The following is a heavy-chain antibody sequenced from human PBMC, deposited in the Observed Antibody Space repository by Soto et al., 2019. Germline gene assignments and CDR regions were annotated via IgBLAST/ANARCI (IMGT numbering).Heavy chain of an antibody. CDR2: IYYSGST. CDR3: ASGPMTTATMWFDP. D-gene: IGHD4-17*01. J-gene: IGHJ5*02. CDR1: GGSISSYY. Sequence: SETLSLTCTVSGGSISSYYWSWIRQPPGKGLEWIGYIYYSGSTNYNPSLKSRVTISVDTSKNQFSLKLSSVTAADTAVYYCASGPMTTATMWFDPWGQGTLVTVSS. V-gene: IGHV4-59*01.